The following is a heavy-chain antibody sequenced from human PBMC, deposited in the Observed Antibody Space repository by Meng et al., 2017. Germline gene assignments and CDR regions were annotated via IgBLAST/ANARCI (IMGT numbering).Heavy chain of an antibody. CDR2: VYRSGNA. CDR1: GYSISSGYY. D-gene: IGHD3-9*01. J-gene: IGHJ4*02. V-gene: IGHV4-38-2*02. Sequence: SETLSLTCTVSGYSISSGYYWGWIRQPPGKGLEWIGSVYRSGNAYYNPSVKSRVTISVDVSKNQFSLKLTSVTAADTAMYYCARDIDNILTGAHLDYWGQGTLVTVSS. CDR3: ARDIDNILTGAHLDY.